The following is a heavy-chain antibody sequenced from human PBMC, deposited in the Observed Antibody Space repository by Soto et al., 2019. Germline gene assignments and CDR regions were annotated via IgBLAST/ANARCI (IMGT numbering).Heavy chain of an antibody. CDR3: ARAPGLLFTTYYDMDV. Sequence: SETLSLTCPVSGCSISSGCYYWSWIRQHPGKGLEWIGYIYYSGSTYYNPSLKSRVTISVDTSKNQFSLKLSSVTAADTAVYYCARAPGLLFTTYYDMDVWGQGTTVTVSS. CDR1: GCSISSGCYY. J-gene: IGHJ6*02. V-gene: IGHV4-31*03. CDR2: IYYSGST. D-gene: IGHD3-10*01.